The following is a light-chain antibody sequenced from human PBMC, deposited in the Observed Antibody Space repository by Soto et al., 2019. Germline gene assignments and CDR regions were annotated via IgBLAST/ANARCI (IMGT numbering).Light chain of an antibody. CDR2: WAS. CDR3: QQYYSTPYT. Sequence: DIVMTQSPDSLAVSLGERATINCKSSQSILYSSNNKNYLAWYQQKPGQPPNLLIYWASTRESGVPDRFSGSGSGTDFTLNISSLQAEDVAVYSCQQYYSTPYTFGQGNKLEI. CDR1: QSILYSSNNKNY. V-gene: IGKV4-1*01. J-gene: IGKJ2*01.